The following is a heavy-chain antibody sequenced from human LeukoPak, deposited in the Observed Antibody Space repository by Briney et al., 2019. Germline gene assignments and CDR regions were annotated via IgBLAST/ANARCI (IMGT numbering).Heavy chain of an antibody. D-gene: IGHD6-19*01. J-gene: IGHJ4*02. CDR2: ISSSGSTI. V-gene: IGHV3-11*01. CDR3: ARDSGIAVAGSQEFDY. CDR1: GFTFSDYY. Sequence: GGSLRLSCAASGFTFSDYYMSWIRQAPGKGLEWVSYISSSGSTIYYADSVKGRFTISRDNAKNSLYLQMNSLRAEDTAVYYCARDSGIAVAGSQEFDYRGQGTLVTVSS.